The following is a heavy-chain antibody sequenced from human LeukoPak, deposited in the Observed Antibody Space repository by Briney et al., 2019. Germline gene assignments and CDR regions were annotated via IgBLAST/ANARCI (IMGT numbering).Heavy chain of an antibody. V-gene: IGHV1-2*02. J-gene: IGHJ5*02. CDR2: INPNSGGT. CDR1: GYTFTGYY. CDR3: ARDPTGDYSPYNWFDP. Sequence: ASVKVSCKASGYTFTGYYMHWVRQAPGQGLEWMGWINPNSGGTNYAQRFQGRVTMTRDTSISTAYMELSRLRSDDTAVYYCARDPTGDYSPYNWFDPWGQGTLVTVSS. D-gene: IGHD4-17*01.